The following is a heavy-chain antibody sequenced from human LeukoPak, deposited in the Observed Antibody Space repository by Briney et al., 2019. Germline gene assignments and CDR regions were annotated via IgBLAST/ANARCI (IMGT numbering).Heavy chain of an antibody. Sequence: GGSLRLSCAASGFTFSGYEMNWVRQAPGKGLEWVSYISSSGNTIYYADSVKGRFTISRDNAKNSLYLQMNSLRAEDTAVYYCARELRNWFDPWGQGTLVTVSS. V-gene: IGHV3-48*03. CDR2: ISSSGNTI. CDR3: ARELRNWFDP. J-gene: IGHJ5*02. CDR1: GFTFSGYE.